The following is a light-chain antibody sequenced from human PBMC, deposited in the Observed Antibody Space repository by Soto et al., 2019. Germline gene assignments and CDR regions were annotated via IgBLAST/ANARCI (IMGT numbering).Light chain of an antibody. Sequence: QSALTQPASVSGSPGQSITISCAGTSSDVGGYKYVSWYQQHPGKAPKLMIYEVTNRPSGVSNRFSGSKSGNTASLTISGLQAEDEADYYCISYTSSNTYVLGTGTKVTVL. J-gene: IGLJ1*01. CDR3: ISYTSSNTYV. V-gene: IGLV2-14*01. CDR2: EVT. CDR1: SSDVGGYKY.